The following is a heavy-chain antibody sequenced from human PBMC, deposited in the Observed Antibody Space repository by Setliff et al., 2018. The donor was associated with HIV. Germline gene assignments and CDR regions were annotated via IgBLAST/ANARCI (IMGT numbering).Heavy chain of an antibody. D-gene: IGHD3-22*01. CDR2: ISYDVSIR. CDR1: RSTCSGCS. CDR3: AGSRGYFVQAG. J-gene: IGHJ4*02. Sequence: GGSLRLSCAASRSTCSGCSVHWVRQAPGKGLEWVALISYDVSIRYYADSVKGRFTISRDRSKSTLYLQMNRLRTEDTAVYYCAGSRGYFVQAGWGQGTLVTVSS. V-gene: IGHV3-30*04.